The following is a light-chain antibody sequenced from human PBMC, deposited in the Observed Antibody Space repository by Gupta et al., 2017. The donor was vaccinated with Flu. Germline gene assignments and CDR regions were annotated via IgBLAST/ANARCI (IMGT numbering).Light chain of an antibody. Sequence: RVTISCAVISSKIGNNYVYWYPHLPGTAPNLLIYRNSKRHSAVPERFSGSKSGTSATVATSGLRAEDEADYYCTAGDASRSGWVFGGGTKLTVL. J-gene: IGLJ3*02. CDR1: SSKIGNNY. V-gene: IGLV1-47*01. CDR2: RNS. CDR3: TAGDASRSGWV.